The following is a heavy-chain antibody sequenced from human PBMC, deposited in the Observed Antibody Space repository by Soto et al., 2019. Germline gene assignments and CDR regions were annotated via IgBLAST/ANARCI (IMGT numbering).Heavy chain of an antibody. Sequence: KTSETLSLTCTVSGGSITSYYWSWIRQPPGKGLEWIGYIHYNGKTNQNPSLKSRVTISLDTSKNQFSLKLSSVTAADTAVYYCARGLVVATTPFDYWGQGTLVTVSS. CDR2: IHYNGKT. J-gene: IGHJ4*02. V-gene: IGHV4-59*01. D-gene: IGHD2-15*01. CDR3: ARGLVVATTPFDY. CDR1: GGSITSYY.